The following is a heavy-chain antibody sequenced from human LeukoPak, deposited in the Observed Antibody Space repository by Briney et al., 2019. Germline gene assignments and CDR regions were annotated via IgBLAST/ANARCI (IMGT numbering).Heavy chain of an antibody. CDR2: INPSAGGI. J-gene: IGHJ6*02. Sequence: ASVKVSCKASGYSFTSYFMHWVRQAPGQGLEWMGIINPSAGGIDYAQKFQGRITMTRDTSTSTVYMELRSLRSEDTAVYYCARDGSGSGYYYYDMDVWGQGTTVTVSS. D-gene: IGHD3-10*01. CDR3: ARDGSGSGYYYYDMDV. CDR1: GYSFTSYF. V-gene: IGHV1-46*01.